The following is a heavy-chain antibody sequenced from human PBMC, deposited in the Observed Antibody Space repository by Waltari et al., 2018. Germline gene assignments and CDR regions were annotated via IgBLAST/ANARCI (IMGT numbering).Heavy chain of an antibody. Sequence: QVQLVQSGAEVKKPGASVKVSCKASGYTFTSYAMHWVRQAPGQRLEWMGWINAGNGNTKYSQEFQGRVTITRDTSTSTAYMELSSLRSEDMAVYYCARGGSSGLDYYYMDVWGKGTTVTVSS. V-gene: IGHV1-3*03. CDR1: GYTFTSYA. CDR3: ARGGSSGLDYYYMDV. CDR2: INAGNGNT. J-gene: IGHJ6*03. D-gene: IGHD3-10*01.